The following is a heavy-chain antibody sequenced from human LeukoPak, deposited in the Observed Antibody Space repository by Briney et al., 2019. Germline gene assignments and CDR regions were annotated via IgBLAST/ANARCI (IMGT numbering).Heavy chain of an antibody. V-gene: IGHV1-58*02. CDR2: IVVGSGNT. Sequence: ASVKVSCKASGFTFTSSAMQWVRQARGQRLEWIGWIVVGSGNTNYAQKFQERVTITRDMSTSTVHIELSSLRSEGTAVYYCAAPYSSGGYGTLDYWGQGTLVTVSS. CDR1: GFTFTSSA. D-gene: IGHD6-19*01. J-gene: IGHJ4*02. CDR3: AAPYSSGGYGTLDY.